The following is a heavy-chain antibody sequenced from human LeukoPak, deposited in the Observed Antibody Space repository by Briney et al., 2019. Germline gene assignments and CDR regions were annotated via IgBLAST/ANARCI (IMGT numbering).Heavy chain of an antibody. CDR3: ARGQSWLSG. Sequence: SETLSLTCAVYGGFFSGYYWSWIRQPPGKGLEWIGEINHSGSTNYNPSLKSRVTISVDTSKNQFSLKLSSVTAADTAVYYCARGQSWLSGWGQGTLVTVSS. CDR1: GGFFSGYY. V-gene: IGHV4-34*01. J-gene: IGHJ4*02. D-gene: IGHD6-13*01. CDR2: INHSGST.